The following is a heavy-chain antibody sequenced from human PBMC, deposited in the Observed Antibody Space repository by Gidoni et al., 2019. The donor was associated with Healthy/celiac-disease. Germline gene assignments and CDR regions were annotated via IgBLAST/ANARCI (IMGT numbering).Heavy chain of an antibody. CDR1: GFTFDDYA. CDR3: AKDLRPFIGRSEEVALFGDGMDV. CDR2: ISWNSGSI. V-gene: IGHV3-9*01. Sequence: EVQLVESGGGLVQPGRSLRLSCAASGFTFDDYAMHWVRQAPGKGLEWVSGISWNSGSIGYADSVKGRFTISRDNAKNSLYLQMNSLRAEDTALYYCAKDLRPFIGRSEEVALFGDGMDVWGQGTTVTVSS. J-gene: IGHJ6*02. D-gene: IGHD2-15*01.